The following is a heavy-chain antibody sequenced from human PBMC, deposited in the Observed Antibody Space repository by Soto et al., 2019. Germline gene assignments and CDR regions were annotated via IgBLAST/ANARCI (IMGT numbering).Heavy chain of an antibody. J-gene: IGHJ4*02. CDR1: GYTFTSHG. V-gene: IGHV1-18*01. CDR3: ARDPTDSSGYYYDY. Sequence: SVKVSCKASGYTFTSHGIIWVRQAPGQGLEWMGWISAYNGNTNYAQKFLDRVTMTTDTSTSTAYMELRSLRSDDTAVYYCARDPTDSSGYYYDYWGQGTLVTVSS. D-gene: IGHD3-22*01. CDR2: ISAYNGNT.